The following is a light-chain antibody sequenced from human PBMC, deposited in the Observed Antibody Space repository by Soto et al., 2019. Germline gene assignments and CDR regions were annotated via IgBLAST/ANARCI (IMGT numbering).Light chain of an antibody. CDR2: TAS. Sequence: DIQMTQSPSSLSASVGDRVTITFRASQGIRHDLAWYQQKPGKAPKRLIYTASNLESGVPSRFSGTGSGTEFTFSITSLQPEDFGTYYCQQCYMGWTFGQGTKVDI. J-gene: IGKJ1*01. CDR1: QGIRHD. CDR3: QQCYMGWT. V-gene: IGKV1-17*01.